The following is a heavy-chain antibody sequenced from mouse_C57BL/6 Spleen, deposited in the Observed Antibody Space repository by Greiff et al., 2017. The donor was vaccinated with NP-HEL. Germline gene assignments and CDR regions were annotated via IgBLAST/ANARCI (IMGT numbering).Heavy chain of an antibody. CDR3: ARRGYYGSPRYFDV. CDR2: ISSGSSTI. J-gene: IGHJ1*03. CDR1: GFTFSDYG. V-gene: IGHV5-17*01. D-gene: IGHD1-1*01. Sequence: EVQRVESGGGLVKPGGSLKLSCAASGFTFSDYGMHWVRQAPEKGLEWVAYISSGSSTIYYADTVKGRFPISRDNAKNTLFLQMTSLRSEDTAMYYCARRGYYGSPRYFDVWGTGTTVTVSS.